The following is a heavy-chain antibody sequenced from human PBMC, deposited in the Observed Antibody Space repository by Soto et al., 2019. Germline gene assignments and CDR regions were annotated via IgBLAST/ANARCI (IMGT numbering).Heavy chain of an antibody. J-gene: IGHJ4*02. CDR2: IYYTGHT. D-gene: IGHD1-1*01. CDR3: ASGHDAYKVRY. V-gene: IGHV4-31*03. Sequence: QVQLQESGPGLVKPSQTLSLTCTVSGGSISSGGTGSYWTWIRQLPGKGLERIGYIYYTGHTSYNPSLKSRPTISIDTSENQFSLKRTSVTAAVTAVYFCASGHDAYKVRYWGQGTLVTVSS. CDR1: GGSISSGGTGSY.